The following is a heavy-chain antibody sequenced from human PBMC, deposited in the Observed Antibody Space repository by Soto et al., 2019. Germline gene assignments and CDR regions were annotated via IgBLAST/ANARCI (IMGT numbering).Heavy chain of an antibody. J-gene: IGHJ4*02. V-gene: IGHV3-23*01. CDR2: ISGSDGST. Sequence: PGGSLILSFAASGFSLSRYAMIWVREGPGRGLEWVSGISGSDGSTNYADSVRGRFTISRDKSKNTLYLQMKSLRAEDTAVYYCAKRAVGDYWGQGTLVTVS. CDR1: GFSLSRYA. CDR3: AKRAVGDY. D-gene: IGHD1-26*01.